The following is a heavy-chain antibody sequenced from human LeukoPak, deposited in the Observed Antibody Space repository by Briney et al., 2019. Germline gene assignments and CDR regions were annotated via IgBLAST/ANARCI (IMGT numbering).Heavy chain of an antibody. CDR3: ARVQVAGPLDY. D-gene: IGHD6-19*01. CDR2: IYTSGST. CDR1: DGSFSGYY. J-gene: IGHJ4*02. V-gene: IGHV4-59*10. Sequence: SETLSLTCAVYDGSFSGYYWSWIRQPAGKGLEWIGRIYTSGSTNYNPSLKSRVTMSVDTSKNQFSLKLSSVTAADTAVYYCARVQVAGPLDYWGQGTLVTVSS.